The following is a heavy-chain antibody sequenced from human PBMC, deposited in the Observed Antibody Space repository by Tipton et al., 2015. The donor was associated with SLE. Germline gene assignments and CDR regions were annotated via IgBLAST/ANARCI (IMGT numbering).Heavy chain of an antibody. D-gene: IGHD5-12*01. V-gene: IGHV3-21*03. CDR1: GFTFSSYS. CDR3: ARGGRKRGYSGYDNAFDI. J-gene: IGHJ3*02. Sequence: GSLRLSCAASGFTFSSYSMNWVRPAPGKGLEWVSSISSSSSYIYYADSVKGRFTISRDNAKNSLYLQMNSLRAEDTAVYYCARGGRKRGYSGYDNAFDIWGQGTMVTVSS. CDR2: ISSSSSYI.